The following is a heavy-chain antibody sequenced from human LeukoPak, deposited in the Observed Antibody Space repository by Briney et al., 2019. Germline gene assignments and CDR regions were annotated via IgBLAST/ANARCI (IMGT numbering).Heavy chain of an antibody. Sequence: GGSLRLSWAASGFTVSNNYMSWVRQAPGKGLEWVSIIYSGGSTYYADSVEGRFTISRDKSKNTPYLQMNTLRAEDTAVYYCARSVSRYFVDTSNWGQGTLVTVSS. CDR1: GFTVSNNY. D-gene: IGHD3-9*01. J-gene: IGHJ4*02. CDR2: IYSGGST. V-gene: IGHV3-53*01. CDR3: ARSVSRYFVDTSN.